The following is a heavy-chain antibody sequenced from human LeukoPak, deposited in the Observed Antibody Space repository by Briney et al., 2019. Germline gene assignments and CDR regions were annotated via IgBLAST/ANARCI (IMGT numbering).Heavy chain of an antibody. V-gene: IGHV4-59*08. J-gene: IGHJ4*02. CDR2: IYYSGST. CDR3: AGGSSSWYFGY. Sequence: SETLSLTCTGSGGSISSYYWSWIRQPPGKGLEWIGYIYYSGSTYYNPSLKSRVTISVDASKNQFSLKLSSVTAADTAVYYCAGGSSSWYFGYGGQGTLVTVSS. CDR1: GGSISSYY. D-gene: IGHD6-13*01.